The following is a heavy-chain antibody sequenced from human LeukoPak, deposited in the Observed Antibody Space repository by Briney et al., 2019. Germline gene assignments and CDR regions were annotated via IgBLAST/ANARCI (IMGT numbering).Heavy chain of an antibody. Sequence: GASLRLSCAASGFTFSSYAMSWVRQAPGKGLQWVSAISGSGGSTYYADSVKGRFTISRDNSKNMLYLQMNSLRAEDTAVYNCAKVASSSWYLYYYYGMDVWGQGTTVTVSS. CDR2: ISGSGGST. CDR1: GFTFSSYA. V-gene: IGHV3-23*01. CDR3: AKVASSSWYLYYYYGMDV. J-gene: IGHJ6*02. D-gene: IGHD6-13*01.